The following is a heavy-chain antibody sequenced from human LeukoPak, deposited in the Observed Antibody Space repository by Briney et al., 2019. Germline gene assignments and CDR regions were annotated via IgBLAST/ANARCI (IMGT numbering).Heavy chain of an antibody. CDR2: IYYSGST. V-gene: IGHV4-39*07. CDR3: ARRACSGGSCYSQRGAFDI. CDR1: GGPISSSTYY. Sequence: SETLSLTCTVSGGPISSSTYYWDWIRQPPGKGLEWIGSIYYSGSTYYNPSLKSRVTISVDTSKNQFSLRLSSVTAADTAVYSCARRACSGGSCYSQRGAFDIWGQGTMVTVSS. J-gene: IGHJ3*02. D-gene: IGHD2-15*01.